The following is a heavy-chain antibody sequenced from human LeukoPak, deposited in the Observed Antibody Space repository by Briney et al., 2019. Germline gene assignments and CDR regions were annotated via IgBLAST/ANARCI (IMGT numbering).Heavy chain of an antibody. V-gene: IGHV4-38-2*01. D-gene: IGHD3-10*01. Sequence: PGGSLRLSCAASGFTFNNYAMSWVRQAAGKGLEWIGSIYYSGSTYYNPSLKSRVTISVDTSKNQFSLKLSSVTAADTAVYYCAASMVRGVLRFDYWGQGTLVTVSS. CDR2: IYYSGST. J-gene: IGHJ4*02. CDR1: GFTFNNYA. CDR3: AASMVRGVLRFDY.